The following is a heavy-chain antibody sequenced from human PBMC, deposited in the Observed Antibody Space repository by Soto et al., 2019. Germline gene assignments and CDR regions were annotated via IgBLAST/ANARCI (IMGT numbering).Heavy chain of an antibody. D-gene: IGHD6-13*01. J-gene: IGHJ4*02. CDR1: GFTFSDYW. Sequence: HPGWSLRLSCTASGFTFSDYWMSLVRQASGKGLEWVANIKQDGSERYYVDSVKGRFTISRDNTQKSLYLQMNSLRAEDTAMYYCARPYGPSSRRSWDSWGEGILVTVSS. CDR3: ARPYGPSSRRSWDS. V-gene: IGHV3-7*03. CDR2: IKQDGSER.